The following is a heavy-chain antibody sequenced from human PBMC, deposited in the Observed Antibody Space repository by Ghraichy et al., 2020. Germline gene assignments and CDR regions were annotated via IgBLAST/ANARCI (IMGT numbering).Heavy chain of an antibody. CDR3: AKSGSGWSGFWGY. CDR2: ISGSGGNI. D-gene: IGHD6-19*01. V-gene: IGHV3-23*01. CDR1: GFTFTTYA. J-gene: IGHJ4*02. Sequence: GESLNISCAASGFTFTTYAMSWVRQAPGKGLEWVSSISGSGGNIYYADSVKGRFTISRDNSKNTLYLQINSLRAEDMALYYCAKSGSGWSGFWGYWGQGTLVTVSS.